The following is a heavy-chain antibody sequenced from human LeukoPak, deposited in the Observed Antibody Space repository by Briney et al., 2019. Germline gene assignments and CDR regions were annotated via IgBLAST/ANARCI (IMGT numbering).Heavy chain of an antibody. CDR1: GYTFTSYG. CDR2: IIPIFGTA. J-gene: IGHJ4*02. D-gene: IGHD3-22*01. CDR3: ARDSLGYDSSGYYFRGFDY. V-gene: IGHV1-69*05. Sequence: SVKVSCKASGYTFTSYGISWVRQAPGQGLEWMGRIIPIFGTANYAQKFQGRVTITTDESTSTAYMELSSLRSEDTAVYYCARDSLGYDSSGYYFRGFDYWGQGTLVTVSS.